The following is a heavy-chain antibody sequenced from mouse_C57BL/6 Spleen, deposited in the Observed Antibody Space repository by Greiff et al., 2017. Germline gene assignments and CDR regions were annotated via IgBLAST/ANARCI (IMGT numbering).Heavy chain of an antibody. CDR1: GFSLTSYG. D-gene: IGHD1-1*01. CDR3: ARERVTTVVAPFAY. V-gene: IGHV2-2*01. J-gene: IGHJ3*01. CDR2: IWSGGST. Sequence: LQESGPGLVQPSQSLSITCTVSGFSLTSYGVHWVRQSPGKGLEWLGVIWSGGSTDYNAAFISRLSISKDNSKSQVFFKMNSLQADDTAIYYCARERVTTVVAPFAYWGQGTLVTVSA.